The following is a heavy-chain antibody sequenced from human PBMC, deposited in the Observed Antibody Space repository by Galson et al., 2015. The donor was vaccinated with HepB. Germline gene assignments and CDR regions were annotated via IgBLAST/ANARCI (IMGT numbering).Heavy chain of an antibody. CDR2: IDWDDDK. J-gene: IGHJ3*02. V-gene: IGHV2-70*04. Sequence: TLTLTCTFSGFSLSTSGMRVSWIRQPPGKALEWLARIDWDDDKFYSTSLKTRLTISKDTSKNQVVLTMTNMDPVDTATYYCARINGYSYGLDIWGQGTMFTVSS. D-gene: IGHD5-18*01. CDR3: ARINGYSYGLDI. CDR1: GFSLSTSGMR.